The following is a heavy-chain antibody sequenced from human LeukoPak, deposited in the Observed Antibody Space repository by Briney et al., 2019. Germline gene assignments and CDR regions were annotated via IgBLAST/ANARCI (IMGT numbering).Heavy chain of an antibody. V-gene: IGHV4-59*01. D-gene: IGHD3-16*01. CDR2: IYYSGST. CDR3: ARASGGFSAHYYYMDV. Sequence: SETLSLTCTVSGGSISSYYWSWIRQPPGKGLEWIGYIYYSGSTNYNPSLKSRVTISVDTSKNQFSLKLSSVTAADTAVYYCARASGGFSAHYYYMDVWGKGTTATVS. J-gene: IGHJ6*03. CDR1: GGSISSYY.